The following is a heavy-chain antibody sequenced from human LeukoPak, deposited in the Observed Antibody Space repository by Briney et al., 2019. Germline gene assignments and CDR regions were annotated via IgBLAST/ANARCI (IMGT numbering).Heavy chain of an antibody. J-gene: IGHJ6*02. CDR1: GGSFSGYY. D-gene: IGHD2-15*01. CDR2: ISHSGST. CDR3: ARGESSGLLPPYYYYGMDV. V-gene: IGHV4-34*01. Sequence: PSETLSLTCAVYGGSFSGYYWSWIRQPPGKGLEWIGEISHSGSTNYNPSLKSRVTISVDTSKNQFSLKLSSVTAADTAVYYCARGESSGLLPPYYYYGMDVWGQGTTVTVSS.